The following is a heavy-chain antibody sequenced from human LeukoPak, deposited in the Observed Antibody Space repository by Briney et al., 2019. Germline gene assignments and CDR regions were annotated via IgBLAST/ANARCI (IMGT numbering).Heavy chain of an antibody. J-gene: IGHJ5*02. CDR1: GYTFTSYA. Sequence: ASVKVYCKASGYTFTSYAMHWVRQAPGQRLEWMGWINAGNGNTKYSQKFQGRVTITRDTSASTAYMELSSLRSEDTAVYYCARDHDIVVVPAADPNWFDPWGQGTLVTVSS. D-gene: IGHD2-2*01. CDR2: INAGNGNT. CDR3: ARDHDIVVVPAADPNWFDP. V-gene: IGHV1-3*01.